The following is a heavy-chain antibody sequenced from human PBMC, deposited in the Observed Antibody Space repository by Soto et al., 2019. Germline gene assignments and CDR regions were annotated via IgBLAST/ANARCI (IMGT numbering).Heavy chain of an antibody. D-gene: IGHD5-18*01. J-gene: IGHJ4*02. CDR1: GYTFTSYC. Sequence: ASVKVSCQASGYTFTSYCISWVLQAPGEGLEWMGWISTYNGNTNYAQKLQGRVTMTTDTSTSKAYMELRSLRSDDTAVYYCARDRSTGYSYAADYWGQGTLVTVSS. V-gene: IGHV1-18*01. CDR2: ISTYNGNT. CDR3: ARDRSTGYSYAADY.